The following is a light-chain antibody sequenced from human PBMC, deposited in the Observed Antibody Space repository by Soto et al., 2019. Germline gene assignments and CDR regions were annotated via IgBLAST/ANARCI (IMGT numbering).Light chain of an antibody. CDR2: EVS. J-gene: IGKJ5*01. CDR1: QSLLHITGQTF. V-gene: IGKV2D-29*02. CDR3: MQSTQLPPT. Sequence: DVVMTQTPLSLSVAPGQPASICCKSSQSLLHITGQTFLFWYLQKPGQSPQLLIYEVSTRVSGVPDRFSGSGSGTDFTLEISRLETDDVGIYYCMQSTQLPPTFGQGTRLGIE.